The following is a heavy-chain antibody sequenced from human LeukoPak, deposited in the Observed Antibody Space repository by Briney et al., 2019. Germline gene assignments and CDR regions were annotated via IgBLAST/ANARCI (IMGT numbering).Heavy chain of an antibody. CDR1: GFSFSNFW. Sequence: PGGSLRLSCAVSGFSFSNFWMSWVRQAPGRGLEWVANIHPEGNEKYHVESVKSRFTISRDNTKNLLFLQMNGLRVEDTAVYYCARADSYGYIGVFDYWGQGTLVTVSS. V-gene: IGHV3-7*01. CDR3: ARADSYGYIGVFDY. CDR2: IHPEGNEK. D-gene: IGHD5-18*01. J-gene: IGHJ4*02.